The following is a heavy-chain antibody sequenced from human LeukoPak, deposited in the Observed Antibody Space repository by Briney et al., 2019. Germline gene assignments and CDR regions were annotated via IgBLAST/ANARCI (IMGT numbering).Heavy chain of an antibody. V-gene: IGHV4-4*02. CDR1: GGSLSSSNW. D-gene: IGHD3-22*01. Sequence: SETLSLTCAVSGGSLSSSNWWSWVRQPPGKGLEWIGEIYHSGSTNYNPSLKSRATISVDKSKNQFSLKLSSVTAADTAVYYCASRDSSGYRRGAFDIWGQGTMVTVSS. CDR2: IYHSGST. J-gene: IGHJ3*02. CDR3: ASRDSSGYRRGAFDI.